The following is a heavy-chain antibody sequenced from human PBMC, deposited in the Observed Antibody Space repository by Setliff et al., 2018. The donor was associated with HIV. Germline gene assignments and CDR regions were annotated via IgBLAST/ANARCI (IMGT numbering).Heavy chain of an antibody. CDR2: IYHSGST. Sequence: TLSLTCAVSGGSISSGGYSWSWIRQPPGKGLEWIGYIYHSGSTYYNPSLKSRVSISVDKSKNQFSLKLNSVTAADTAMYYCARRGDSSGYYDAFDVWGQGTKVTVS. J-gene: IGHJ3*01. CDR3: ARRGDSSGYYDAFDV. CDR1: GGSISSGGYS. D-gene: IGHD3-22*01. V-gene: IGHV4-30-2*01.